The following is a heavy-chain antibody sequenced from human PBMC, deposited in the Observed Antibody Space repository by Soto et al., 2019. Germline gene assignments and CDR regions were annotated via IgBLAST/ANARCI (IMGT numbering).Heavy chain of an antibody. CDR1: GGSISSSSYY. CDR2: IYYSGST. CDR3: ARHSRTYSSPFYFDY. V-gene: IGHV4-39*01. J-gene: IGHJ4*02. Sequence: SETLSLTCTVSGGSISSSSYYWGWIRQPPGKGLEWIGSIYYSGSTYYNPSLKSRVTISVDTSKNQFSLKLSSVTAADTAVYYCARHSRTYSSPFYFDYWGQGTLVTVSS. D-gene: IGHD6-13*01.